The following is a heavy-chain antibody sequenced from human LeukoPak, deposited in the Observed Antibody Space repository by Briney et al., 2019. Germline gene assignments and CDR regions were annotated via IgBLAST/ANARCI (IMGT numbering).Heavy chain of an antibody. CDR1: GGSISSSSYY. V-gene: IGHV4-39*01. D-gene: IGHD1-26*01. J-gene: IGHJ4*02. CDR3: ARHLSGSYGGYYFDY. CDR2: IYYSGST. Sequence: SQTLSLTCTVSGGSISSSSYYWGWIRQPPGRGLEWIGSIYYSGSTYYNPSLKSRVTISVDTSKNQFSLKLSSVTAADTAVYYCARHLSGSYGGYYFDYWGQGTLVTVSS.